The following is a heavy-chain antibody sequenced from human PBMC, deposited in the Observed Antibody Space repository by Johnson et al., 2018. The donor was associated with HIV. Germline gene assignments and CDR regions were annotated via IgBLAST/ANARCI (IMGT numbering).Heavy chain of an antibody. J-gene: IGHJ3*02. CDR2: IRYDGSNK. V-gene: IGHV3-30*02. D-gene: IGHD4-17*01. CDR1: GFTFSSYG. CDR3: ARDSTAGPDKGLDYVGAFDI. Sequence: QVQPVESGGGLVQPGRSLRLSCASSGFTFSSYGMHWVRQAPGKGLEWVAFIRYDGSNKYYADSVKGRFTISRDNSKNTLYLQMNSLRAEDTAVYYCARDSTAGPDKGLDYVGAFDIWGQGTMVTVSS.